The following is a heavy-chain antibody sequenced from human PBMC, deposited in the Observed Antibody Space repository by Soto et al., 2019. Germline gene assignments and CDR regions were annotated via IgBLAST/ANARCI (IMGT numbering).Heavy chain of an antibody. CDR3: ARGYTSYCYYFDY. CDR1: GGSISSGDYY. CDR2: IYYSGST. Sequence: QVQLQESGPELVKPSQTLSLTCTVSGGSISSGDYYWSWIRQPPGKGLEWIGYIYYSGSTYYNPSHQSQLTISVDTSKNQYSLKLSSVTAADTAVYYCARGYTSYCYYFDYWGQGTLVTVSS. J-gene: IGHJ4*02. V-gene: IGHV4-30-4*01. D-gene: IGHD5-18*01.